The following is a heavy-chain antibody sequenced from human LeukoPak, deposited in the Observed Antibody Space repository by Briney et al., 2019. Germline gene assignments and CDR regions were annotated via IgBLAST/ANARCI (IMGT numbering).Heavy chain of an antibody. V-gene: IGHV3-33*01. J-gene: IGHJ4*02. CDR1: GFTFSSYG. CDR3: AREGPRGNSQFDY. Sequence: GRSLRLSCVASGFTFSSYGMRWVRQVPGKGLEWVALIWYDGSNKYYSDSVKGRFTISRDNSKNTLYLQMNSLRAEDTAVYYCAREGPRGNSQFDYWGQGTLVTVSS. D-gene: IGHD4-23*01. CDR2: IWYDGSNK.